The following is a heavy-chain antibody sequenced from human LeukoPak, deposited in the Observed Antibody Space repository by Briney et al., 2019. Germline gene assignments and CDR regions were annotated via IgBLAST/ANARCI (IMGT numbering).Heavy chain of an antibody. Sequence: NPSQTLSLTCAVSGGSISSGGYSWSWLRQPPGKGLGWIVYIYHSGSTYYNPSLKSRVTISVDRSKNQFSLKLSSVTAADTAVYYCARGDILTTFGYWGQGTLVTVSS. V-gene: IGHV4-30-2*01. CDR2: IYHSGST. J-gene: IGHJ4*02. D-gene: IGHD3-9*01. CDR1: GGSISSGGYS. CDR3: ARGDILTTFGY.